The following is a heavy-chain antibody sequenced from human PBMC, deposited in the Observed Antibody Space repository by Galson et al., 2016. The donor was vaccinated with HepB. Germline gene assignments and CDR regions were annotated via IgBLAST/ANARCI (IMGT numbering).Heavy chain of an antibody. CDR2: DSMDGRRK. CDR1: GFTFSNRG. V-gene: IGHV3-30*18. D-gene: IGHD2/OR15-2a*01. Sequence: SLRLSCAASGFTFSNRGMHWVRQAPGKGLEWVAADSMDGRRKFYADPVKGRFTISRDNSNNMLFLQMNSLRADDTAVYYCAKRHEYCPPVGCSVDYWGQGTLVSVSS. CDR3: AKRHEYCPPVGCSVDY. J-gene: IGHJ4*02.